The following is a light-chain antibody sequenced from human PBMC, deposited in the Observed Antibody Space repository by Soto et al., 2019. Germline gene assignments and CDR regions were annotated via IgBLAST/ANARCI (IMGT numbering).Light chain of an antibody. V-gene: IGLV2-23*01. CDR2: EGT. CDR1: STDFENYNL. J-gene: IGLJ2*01. CDR3: SSYAGSSARVV. Sequence: QSALTQPASVSGSPGQSLTISCTRSSTDFENYNLVSWYQHCPDKAPKLIIYEGTKRPSEISDRFSGSESDTTASLIISGLQPEDEADYYCSSYAGSSARVVFGGGTKVTVL.